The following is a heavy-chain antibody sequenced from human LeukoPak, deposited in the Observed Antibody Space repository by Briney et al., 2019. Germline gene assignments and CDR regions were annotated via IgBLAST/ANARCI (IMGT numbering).Heavy chain of an antibody. J-gene: IGHJ4*02. CDR3: ASLSSGYYFPDDY. CDR1: GFTFSSYS. Sequence: PGGSLRLSCAASGFTFSSYSMNWVRQAPGKGLEWVSVIYSGGSTYYADSVKGRFTISRDNSKNTLYLQMNSLRAEDTAVYYCASLSSGYYFPDDYWGQGTLVTVSS. CDR2: IYSGGST. V-gene: IGHV3-53*01. D-gene: IGHD3-22*01.